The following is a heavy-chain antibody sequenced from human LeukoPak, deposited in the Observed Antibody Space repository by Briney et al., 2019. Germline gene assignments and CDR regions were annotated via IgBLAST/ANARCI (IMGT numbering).Heavy chain of an antibody. J-gene: IGHJ4*02. D-gene: IGHD4-17*01. V-gene: IGHV3-30*03. CDR2: ISYDGSNK. CDR3: ARESSTVTKTSGGFDY. CDR1: GFTFSNYS. Sequence: GGSLRLSCAASGFTFSNYSMNWVRQAPGKGLEWVAVISYDGSNKYYADSVKGRFTISRDNSKNTLYLQMNSLRAEDTAVYYCARESSTVTKTSGGFDYWGQGTLVTVSS.